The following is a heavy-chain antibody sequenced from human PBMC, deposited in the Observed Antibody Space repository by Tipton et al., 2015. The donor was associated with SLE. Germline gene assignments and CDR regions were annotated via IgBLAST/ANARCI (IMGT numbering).Heavy chain of an antibody. CDR3: ARYRMLMIASFDY. J-gene: IGHJ4*02. CDR1: GDSINNKNYY. D-gene: IGHD3-16*01. V-gene: IGHV4-39*07. CDR2: MYHSGGA. Sequence: LRLSCTVSGDSINNKNYYWVWIRQPPGKGLEWIGAMYHSGGAFYNPSLKNRVTISLVSSRDHFSLDLTSVTAADTAIYYCARYRMLMIASFDYWGQGIPVTVPS.